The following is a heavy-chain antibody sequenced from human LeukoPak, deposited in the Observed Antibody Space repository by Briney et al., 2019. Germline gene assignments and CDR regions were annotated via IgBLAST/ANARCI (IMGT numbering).Heavy chain of an antibody. D-gene: IGHD3-22*01. J-gene: IGHJ4*02. CDR1: GYTCTGYY. Sequence: ASVKVSCKGSGYTCTGYYMHWVRQAPGQGLEWMGWMNPNSGGTNYAQKFQGRVSMTRDTAIMTDYMELRRLRSADTAVYYCARLNPASYFYDSSGSYYFDYWGQGTLVTVSS. CDR2: MNPNSGGT. CDR3: ARLNPASYFYDSSGSYYFDY. V-gene: IGHV1-2*02.